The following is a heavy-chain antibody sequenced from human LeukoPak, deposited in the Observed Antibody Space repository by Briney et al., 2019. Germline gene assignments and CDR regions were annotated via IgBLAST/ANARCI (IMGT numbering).Heavy chain of an antibody. D-gene: IGHD6-19*01. CDR3: AGAGIAVAGNAEYFQH. Sequence: PGKSLQISCKGSGYMFTNFCISWRRQMPGKGLDWMGRIDPSDSYTNYSPSFQGHVTLSVDKSISTAYLQWSSLKASDTAMYYCAGAGIAVAGNAEYFQHWGQGTLVTVSS. CDR2: IDPSDSYT. V-gene: IGHV5-10-1*01. CDR1: GYMFTNFC. J-gene: IGHJ1*01.